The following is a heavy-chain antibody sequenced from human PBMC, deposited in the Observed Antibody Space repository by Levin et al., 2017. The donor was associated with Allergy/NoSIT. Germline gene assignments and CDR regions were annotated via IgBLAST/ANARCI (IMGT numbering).Heavy chain of an antibody. J-gene: IGHJ5*02. CDR1: GGSFSGYY. CDR2: INHSGST. D-gene: IGHD6-6*01. Sequence: SETLSLTCAVYGGSFSGYYWSWIRQPPGKGLEWIGEINHSGSTNYNPSLKSRVTISVDTSKNQFSLKLSSVTAADTAVYYCARGETSRGFDPWGQGTLVTVSS. CDR3: ARGETSRGFDP. V-gene: IGHV4-34*01.